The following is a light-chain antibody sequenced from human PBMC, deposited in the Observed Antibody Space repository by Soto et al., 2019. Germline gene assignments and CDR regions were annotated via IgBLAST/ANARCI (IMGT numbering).Light chain of an antibody. CDR2: DAS. CDR3: QQYEAVVT. J-gene: IGKJ1*01. V-gene: IGKV3-11*01. CDR1: QSVSSY. Sequence: EIVLTQSPATLSLSPGERATLSGRASQSVSSYLAWYQQKPGQAPRLLIYDASNRATGIPARFSGSGSGTEFTLTISRLEPEDVAVYYCQQYEAVVTFGQGTKVDNK.